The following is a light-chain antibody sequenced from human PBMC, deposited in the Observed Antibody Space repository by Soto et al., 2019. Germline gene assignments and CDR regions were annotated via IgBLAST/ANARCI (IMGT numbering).Light chain of an antibody. V-gene: IGKV1-9*01. J-gene: IGKJ4*01. CDR2: AAS. CDR1: QGISSS. Sequence: DIQLTQSPSFLSASVGDRVTITCRASQGISSSLAWYQQKPGRAPELLIYAASTLQSGVPSRFSGSGSGTEFTLTISSLQPEDFATYYCKQINSFPFPIGGGTKVDIK. CDR3: KQINSFPFP.